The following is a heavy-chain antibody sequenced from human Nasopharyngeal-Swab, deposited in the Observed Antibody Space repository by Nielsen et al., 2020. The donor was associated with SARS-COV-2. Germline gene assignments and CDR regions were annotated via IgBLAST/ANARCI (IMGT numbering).Heavy chain of an antibody. Sequence: GGSLRLSCAASGFTFSDYYMSWIRQAPGKGLEWVSYISSSSSYIYYADSVKGRFTISRDNAKNSLYLQMNSLRAEDTAVYYCASDSNGYSPGGGFDYWGQGTLVTVSS. CDR3: ASDSNGYSPGGGFDY. V-gene: IGHV3-11*06. CDR2: ISSSSSYI. D-gene: IGHD5-18*01. J-gene: IGHJ4*02. CDR1: GFTFSDYY.